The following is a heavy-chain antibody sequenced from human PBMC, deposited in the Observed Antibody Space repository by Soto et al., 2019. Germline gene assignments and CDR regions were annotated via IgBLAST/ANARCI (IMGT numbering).Heavy chain of an antibody. Sequence: ASVKVSCKTSGYTFTNFGPSWVRQAPGQGLEWMGWISAYNGNTNYAQNFQGRVTMTTDTSTSTAYMELRSLRSDDTAVYYCARLYGFSGFDYWGQGTLVTVSS. CDR2: ISAYNGNT. J-gene: IGHJ4*02. CDR1: GYTFTNFG. D-gene: IGHD6-25*01. CDR3: ARLYGFSGFDY. V-gene: IGHV1-18*01.